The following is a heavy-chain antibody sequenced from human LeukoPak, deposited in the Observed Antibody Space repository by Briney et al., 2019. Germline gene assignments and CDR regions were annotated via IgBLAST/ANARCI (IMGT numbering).Heavy chain of an antibody. J-gene: IGHJ5*02. CDR2: INPNSGGT. V-gene: IGHV1-2*02. Sequence: ASVKVSCKASGYTFTGYYMHWVRQAPGQGLEWMGWINPNSGGTNYAQKFQGRVTMTRDTSISTAYMELSRLRSDDTAVYYCARGCKGMAVAEGWFDPWGQGTLVTVSS. CDR1: GYTFTGYY. CDR3: ARGCKGMAVAEGWFDP. D-gene: IGHD6-19*01.